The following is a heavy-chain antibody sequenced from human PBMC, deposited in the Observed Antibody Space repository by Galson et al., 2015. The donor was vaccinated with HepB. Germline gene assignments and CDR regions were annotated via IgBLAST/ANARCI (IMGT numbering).Heavy chain of an antibody. CDR3: TRGWVGATRFAY. V-gene: IGHV3-53*01. CDR1: GFTVSSSY. CDR2: IHSGGDT. D-gene: IGHD1-26*01. Sequence: SLRLSCAASGFTVSSSYMNWVRQAPGKGLEWVSVIHSGGDTNYADSVKGRFTITRDNSKNTAYLQMTGLRVEDTAVYYCTRGWVGATRFAYWGQGTLVSVSS. J-gene: IGHJ4*02.